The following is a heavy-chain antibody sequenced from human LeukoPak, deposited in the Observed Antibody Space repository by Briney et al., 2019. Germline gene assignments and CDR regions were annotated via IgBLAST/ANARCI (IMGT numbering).Heavy chain of an antibody. J-gene: IGHJ4*02. V-gene: IGHV1-18*01. D-gene: IGHD3-10*01. CDR1: GYTFTSYG. CDR2: ISAYNGNT. CDR3: ARFITMVRGVIISNYFDY. Sequence: ASVKVSCKASGYTFTSYGISWVRQAPGQGLEWMGWISAYNGNTNYAQKLQGRVTMTTDTSTSTACMELRSLRSDDTAVYYCARFITMVRGVIISNYFDYWGQGTLVTVSS.